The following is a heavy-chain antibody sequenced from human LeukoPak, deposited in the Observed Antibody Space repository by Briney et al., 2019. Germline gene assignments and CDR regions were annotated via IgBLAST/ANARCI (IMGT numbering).Heavy chain of an antibody. V-gene: IGHV3-23*01. CDR1: GFTFSSAA. J-gene: IGHJ3*02. Sequence: GGSLRLSCVASGFTFSSAAMSWVRQAPEKGLEWVSAISGSGGSTYYADSVKGRFTISRDNSKNTLYLQMNSLRAEDTAVYYCANQLLLYRGGAFDIWGQGTMVTVSS. D-gene: IGHD5-24*01. CDR2: ISGSGGST. CDR3: ANQLLLYRGGAFDI.